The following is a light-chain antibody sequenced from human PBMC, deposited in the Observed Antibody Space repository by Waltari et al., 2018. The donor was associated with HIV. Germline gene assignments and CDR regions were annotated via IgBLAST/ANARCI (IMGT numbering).Light chain of an antibody. V-gene: IGLV3-25*03. Sequence: SSDLTQEPSVSVSPGQMASISCSGHELATHYVHWYQEKAGQAPVLVISRDSERPLGIPERFSGSRSGSLATLTITGVLADDEADYYCQAAAPSGTSVAFGGGTKLTVL. CDR1: ELATHY. CDR3: QAAAPSGTSVA. J-gene: IGLJ2*01. CDR2: RDS.